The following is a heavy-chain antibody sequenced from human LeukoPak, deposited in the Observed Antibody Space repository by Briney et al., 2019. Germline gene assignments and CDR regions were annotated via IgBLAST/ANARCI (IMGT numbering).Heavy chain of an antibody. V-gene: IGHV3-21*01. CDR2: ISSSSSYI. Sequence: GGSLRLSCEASGFSFSGYAMSWVRQAPGKGLEWVSSISSSSSYIYYADSVKGRFTISRDNAKNSLYLQMNSLRAEDTAVYYCARDGQQRGFDYWGQGTLVTVSS. J-gene: IGHJ4*02. CDR3: ARDGQQRGFDY. CDR1: GFSFSGYA. D-gene: IGHD6-13*01.